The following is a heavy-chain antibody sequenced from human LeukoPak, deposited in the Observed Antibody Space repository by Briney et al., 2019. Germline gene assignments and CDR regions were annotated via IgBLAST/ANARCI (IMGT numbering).Heavy chain of an antibody. CDR3: AGEGPDWYFDL. V-gene: IGHV1-18*01. Sequence: ASVKVSCKASRYTFTSYGIRWVRQAPGQGLEWMGWISAYNGNTNYAENLQGRVTMTTDTSTSTAYMELRSLRSDDAAVYYCAGEGPDWYFDLWGRGTLVTVSS. CDR2: ISAYNGNT. J-gene: IGHJ2*01. CDR1: RYTFTSYG.